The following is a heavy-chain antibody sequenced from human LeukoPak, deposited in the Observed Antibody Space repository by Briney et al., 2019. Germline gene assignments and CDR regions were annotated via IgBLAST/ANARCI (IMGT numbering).Heavy chain of an antibody. CDR1: GFTFSSYA. V-gene: IGHV3-23*01. J-gene: IGHJ4*02. CDR2: ISGSGGST. D-gene: IGHD2-2*01. Sequence: GGSLRLSCAASGFTFSSYAMSWARQAPGKGLEWVSSISGSGGSTYYADSVKGRFTISRDNSKNTLYLQMNSLRAEDTAVYYCAKDRYCITTSCAVPFDYWGQGTLVTVSS. CDR3: AKDRYCITTSCAVPFDY.